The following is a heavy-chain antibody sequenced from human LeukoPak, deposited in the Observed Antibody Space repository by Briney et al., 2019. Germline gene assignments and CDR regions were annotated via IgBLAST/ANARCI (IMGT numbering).Heavy chain of an antibody. Sequence: SGPTLVKPTQTLTLTCTFSGFSLSTSGVGVGWIRQPPGKALEWLALIYWNDDKRYSPSLKSRLTITKDTSKNQVVLTMTNMDPVDTATYYCARAGAEYYDFWSGYYTPRVYFDYWGQGTLVTVSS. CDR3: ARAGAEYYDFWSGYYTPRVYFDY. V-gene: IGHV2-5*01. CDR2: IYWNDDK. CDR1: GFSLSTSGVG. D-gene: IGHD3-3*01. J-gene: IGHJ4*02.